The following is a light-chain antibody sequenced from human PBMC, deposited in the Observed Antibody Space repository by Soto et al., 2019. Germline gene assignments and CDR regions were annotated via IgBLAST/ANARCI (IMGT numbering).Light chain of an antibody. CDR1: QSISDR. CDR3: KQYYVYSAIT. V-gene: IGKV1-5*03. Sequence: DIRLTQSPSTLSASVGDRVTITCRASQSISDRLAWYQQKSGKAPRLLIYRASSLENGVPSRFSGSGSGTEFTLTISSRQPDDFATYYCKQYYVYSAITFGQGTKLDI. J-gene: IGKJ2*01. CDR2: RAS.